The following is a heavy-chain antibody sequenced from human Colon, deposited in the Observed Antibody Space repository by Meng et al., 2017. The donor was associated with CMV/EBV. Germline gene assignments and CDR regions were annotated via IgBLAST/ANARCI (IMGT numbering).Heavy chain of an antibody. D-gene: IGHD6-6*01. CDR1: GFTFASHT. V-gene: IGHV3-72*01. Sequence: GESLKISCAASGFTFASHTMTWVRQAPGKGLEWVGRIRNKANAYSTEYAAVVKGRFTISRDDSENSLYLQMNSLKIEDTAVYYCTRDSLGAARQKGQKGYYGMDVWGQGTTVTVSS. CDR3: TRDSLGAARQKGQKGYYGMDV. CDR2: IRNKANAYST. J-gene: IGHJ6*02.